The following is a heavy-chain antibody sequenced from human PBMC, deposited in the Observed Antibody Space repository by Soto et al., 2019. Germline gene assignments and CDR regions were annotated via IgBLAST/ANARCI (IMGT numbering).Heavy chain of an antibody. Sequence: GGSLNLSCAASGFTFSSYWMSWVRQAPGKGLEWVANIKQDGSEKYYVDSVKGRFTISRDNAKNSLYLQMNSLRAEDTAVYYCARELGYSSSWYLNYYYYGMDVWGQGTTVTVSS. J-gene: IGHJ6*02. D-gene: IGHD6-13*01. CDR3: ARELGYSSSWYLNYYYYGMDV. CDR2: IKQDGSEK. CDR1: GFTFSSYW. V-gene: IGHV3-7*01.